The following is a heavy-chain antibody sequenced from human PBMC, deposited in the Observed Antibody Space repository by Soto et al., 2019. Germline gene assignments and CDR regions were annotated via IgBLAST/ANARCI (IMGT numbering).Heavy chain of an antibody. V-gene: IGHV3-74*01. CDR1: GFTFSSYW. CDR2: INSDGSST. D-gene: IGHD3-16*02. CDR3: ARTEGSYRDF. J-gene: IGHJ4*02. Sequence: PGGSLRPSCAASGFTFSSYWMHWIRQAPGRGLVWVSRINSDGSSTSYADSVKGRFTISRDNAKNTLYLQMNSLRAEDTAVYYCARTEGSYRDFWGQGTLVTVSS.